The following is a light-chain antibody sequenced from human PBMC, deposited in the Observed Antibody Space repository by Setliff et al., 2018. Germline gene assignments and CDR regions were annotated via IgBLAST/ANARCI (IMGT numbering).Light chain of an antibody. V-gene: IGLV2-14*01. CDR3: CSYTGSRTPYV. J-gene: IGLJ1*01. CDR2: DVS. CDR1: SSDIGAYTY. Sequence: QSALAQPASMSGSPGQSITISCTGTSSDIGAYTYVSWYQQHPGKAPKLMIYDVSKRSSGLSNRSSGSKSGNTASLTISGLQAEDEADYYCCSYTGSRTPYVFGTGTKVTVL.